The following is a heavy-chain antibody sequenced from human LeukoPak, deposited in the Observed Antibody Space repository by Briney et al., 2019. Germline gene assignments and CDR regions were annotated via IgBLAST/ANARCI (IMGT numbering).Heavy chain of an antibody. J-gene: IGHJ4*02. CDR1: GGSLSGYY. CDR2: INHSGST. D-gene: IGHD3-10*01. CDR3: AREKGRITMVRGVRVIDY. V-gene: IGHV4-34*01. Sequence: PSETLSLTCAVYGGSLSGYYWSWIRQPPGKGLEWIGEINHSGSTNYNPSLKSRVTISVDTSKNQFSLKLSSVTAADTAVYYCAREKGRITMVRGVRVIDYWGQGTLVTVSS.